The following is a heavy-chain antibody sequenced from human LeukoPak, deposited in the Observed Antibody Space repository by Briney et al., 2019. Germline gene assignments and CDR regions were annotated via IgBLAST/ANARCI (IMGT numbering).Heavy chain of an antibody. CDR1: GASVSSASY. V-gene: IGHV4-61*01. Sequence: SETLSLTCTVSGASVSSASYWTWIRQPPGQGVEWIAHIYNGVNANYNPSLKSRVTISVDTSKNQFSLRLNSVTAADTAVYYCARSRAFNSGAFDPWGQGSLVTVSS. D-gene: IGHD1-26*01. J-gene: IGHJ5*02. CDR2: IYNGVNA. CDR3: ARSRAFNSGAFDP.